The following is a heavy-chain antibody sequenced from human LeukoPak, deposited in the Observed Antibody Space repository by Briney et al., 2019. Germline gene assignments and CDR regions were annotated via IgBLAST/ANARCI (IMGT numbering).Heavy chain of an antibody. J-gene: IGHJ5*02. D-gene: IGHD3-9*01. CDR1: GGSFSGYY. CDR3: ARVWYDILTGYWSRAMNWFDP. Sequence: PSETLSLTCAVYGGSFSGYYWSWIRQPPGKGLEWIGEINHSGSTNYNPSLKSRVTISVDTSKNQFSLKLRSVTAADTAVYYGARVWYDILTGYWSRAMNWFDPWGQGTLVTVSA. V-gene: IGHV4-34*01. CDR2: INHSGST.